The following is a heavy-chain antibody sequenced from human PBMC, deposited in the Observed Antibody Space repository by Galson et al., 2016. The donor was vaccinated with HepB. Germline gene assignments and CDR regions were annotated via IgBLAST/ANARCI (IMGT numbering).Heavy chain of an antibody. J-gene: IGHJ4*02. D-gene: IGHD2-15*01. CDR3: ARVRRSGGSFFDY. CDR1: GYTFTSYG. CDR2: INGYNGYT. Sequence: SVKVSCKASGYTFTSYGISWVRQAPGQGLEWMGWINGYNGYTNYAQKLQGRITMTTDTSTTTAYMELRSLRSDDTAVYYCARVRRSGGSFFDYWGRGTLVTVSS. V-gene: IGHV1-18*01.